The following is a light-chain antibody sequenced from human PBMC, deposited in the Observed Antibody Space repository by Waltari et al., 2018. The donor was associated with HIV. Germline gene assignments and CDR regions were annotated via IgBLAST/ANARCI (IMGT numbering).Light chain of an antibody. CDR2: DNN. CDR1: SSNIGNHY. J-gene: IGLJ2*01. CDR3: GTWDSSLSAGV. Sequence: QSVLTQPPSVSAAPGQKVTISCSGSSSNIGNHYVSWSQQLPGTAPQILIYDNNRRPSGSPDRFSGSKSGTSATLGITGLQTGDEADYYCGTWDSSLSAGVFGGGTKLTVL. V-gene: IGLV1-51*01.